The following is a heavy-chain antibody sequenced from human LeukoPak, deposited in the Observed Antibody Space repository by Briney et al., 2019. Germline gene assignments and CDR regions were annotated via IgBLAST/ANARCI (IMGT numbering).Heavy chain of an antibody. CDR2: ISGSGGST. Sequence: PSETLSLTCTVSGGSISRHYWSWIRQPPGKGLEWVSAISGSGGSTYYADSVKGRFTISRDNSKNTLYLQMNGLRAEDTAVYYCAKDQVAVAAAIDYWGQGTLVTVSS. D-gene: IGHD6-19*01. CDR3: AKDQVAVAAAIDY. V-gene: IGHV3-23*01. J-gene: IGHJ4*02. CDR1: GGSISRHY.